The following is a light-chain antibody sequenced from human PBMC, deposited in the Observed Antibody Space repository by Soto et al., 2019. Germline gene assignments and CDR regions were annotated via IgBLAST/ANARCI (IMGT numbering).Light chain of an antibody. J-gene: IGKJ1*01. V-gene: IGKV3-20*01. Sequence: EIVLTQSPGTLSLSPGERATLSCRASQSVGSNYFACYHQTPGQAPRLLIYGASSRAAGIPDRFSGSGSGTDFTLTISGLEPEDSAVFYCQQYGSSPPTFGQGTKVEIK. CDR3: QQYGSSPPT. CDR2: GAS. CDR1: QSVGSNY.